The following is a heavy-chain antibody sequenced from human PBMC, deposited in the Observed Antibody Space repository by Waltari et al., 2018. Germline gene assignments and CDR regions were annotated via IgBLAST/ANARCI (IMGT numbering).Heavy chain of an antibody. D-gene: IGHD6-6*01. Sequence: EVQLVQSGAELKKPGESLTISCKGSGYSSASFWITWVRQMPGQGLDWMGRIDPSDSYTNYGPAFQGHVTISADKALNTAYLQWSSLKASDTAMYYCASRSDGSSSDSFDIWGQGTMVTVSS. V-gene: IGHV5-10-1*03. J-gene: IGHJ3*02. CDR3: ASRSDGSSSDSFDI. CDR1: GYSSASFW. CDR2: IDPSDSYT.